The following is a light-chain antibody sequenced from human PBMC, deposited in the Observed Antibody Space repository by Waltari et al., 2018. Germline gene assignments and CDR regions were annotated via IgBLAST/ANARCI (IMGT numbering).Light chain of an antibody. Sequence: LTQSPDTLSLSPGEGATLSCRASQSISRFLAWYQQKPGQAPRLLIYDASTRATGIPDRFSGSGSGTDFSLTISRLEPEDFAVYYCQKYGTLPATFGQ. V-gene: IGKV3-20*01. CDR2: DAS. CDR1: QSISRF. CDR3: QKYGTLPAT. J-gene: IGKJ1*01.